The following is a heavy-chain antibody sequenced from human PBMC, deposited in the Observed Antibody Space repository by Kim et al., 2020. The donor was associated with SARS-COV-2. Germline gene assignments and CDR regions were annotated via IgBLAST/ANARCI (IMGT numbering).Heavy chain of an antibody. CDR3: ARDVVTWSYREESLWYFDL. CDR2: IYHSGTT. V-gene: IGHV4-59*01. Sequence: SETLSLTCTVSCGSFSTYYWSWIRQPPGKGLEWIGYIYHSGTTNYNPSLKGRVTISVDTSKNQFSLKLSSVTAADTAVYYCARDVVTWSYREESLWYFDLWGRGALVTVSS. J-gene: IGHJ2*01. D-gene: IGHD2-15*01. CDR1: CGSFSTYY.